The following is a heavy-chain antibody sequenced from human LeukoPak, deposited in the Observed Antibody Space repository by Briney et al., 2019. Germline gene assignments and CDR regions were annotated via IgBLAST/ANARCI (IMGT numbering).Heavy chain of an antibody. J-gene: IGHJ3*02. Sequence: PGRSLRLSCAASGFTFDDYAMHWVRQAPGKGLEWVSGISWNSGSIGYADSVKGRFTISRDNAKNSLYLQMNSLRAEDTALYYCAKDRGYSSGWLDAFDIWGQGTMVTVSS. V-gene: IGHV3-9*01. CDR1: GFTFDDYA. D-gene: IGHD6-19*01. CDR3: AKDRGYSSGWLDAFDI. CDR2: ISWNSGSI.